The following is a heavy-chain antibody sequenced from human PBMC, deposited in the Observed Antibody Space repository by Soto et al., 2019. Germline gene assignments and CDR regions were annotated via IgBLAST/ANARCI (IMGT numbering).Heavy chain of an antibody. CDR3: AREEQTGANYYLDY. V-gene: IGHV1-18*04. CDR1: NYTFTSYG. Sequence: QVPLVQSGAEVRKPGASVKVSCKASNYTFTSYGISWVRQAPGQGLEWMGWISVYYGNTNYAQRFQGRVTMTRDTSMTTVYMEMSGLTSDDTAVYYCAREEQTGANYYLDYWGQGTLVTVSS. J-gene: IGHJ4*02. CDR2: ISVYYGNT. D-gene: IGHD7-27*01.